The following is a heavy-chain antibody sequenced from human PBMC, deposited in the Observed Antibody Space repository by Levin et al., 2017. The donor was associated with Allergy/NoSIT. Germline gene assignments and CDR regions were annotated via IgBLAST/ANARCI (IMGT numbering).Heavy chain of an antibody. CDR3: ARTILDYYDSSGYGAFDI. V-gene: IGHV1-69*06. Sequence: SVKVSCKASGGTFSSYAISWVRQAPGQGLEWMGGIIPIFGTANYAQKFQGRVTITADKSTSTAYMELSSLRSEDTAVYYCARTILDYYDSSGYGAFDIWGQGTMVTVSS. D-gene: IGHD3-22*01. J-gene: IGHJ3*02. CDR2: IIPIFGTA. CDR1: GGTFSSYA.